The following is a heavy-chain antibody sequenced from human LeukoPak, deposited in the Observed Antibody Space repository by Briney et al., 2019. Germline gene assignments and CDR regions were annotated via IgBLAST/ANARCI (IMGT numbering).Heavy chain of an antibody. Sequence: GGSLRLSCAASGFTVSSYRMSWVRQAPGKGLEWVANIKQDGSEKYYVDSVKGRFTISRDNAKNSLYLQMNSLRAEDTAVYYCARDPGGYSYGYFDYWGQGTLVTVSS. CDR1: GFTVSSYR. CDR2: IKQDGSEK. CDR3: ARDPGGYSYGYFDY. J-gene: IGHJ4*02. D-gene: IGHD5-18*01. V-gene: IGHV3-7*01.